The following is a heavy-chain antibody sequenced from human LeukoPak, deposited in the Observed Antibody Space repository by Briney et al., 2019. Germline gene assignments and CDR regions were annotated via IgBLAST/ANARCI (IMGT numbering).Heavy chain of an antibody. V-gene: IGHV3-7*01. J-gene: IGHJ4*02. Sequence: GGSLRLSCAASGFTFSSYGMHWVRQAPGKGLEWVANIKQDGSEKYYVDSVKGRFTISRDNAKNSLYLQMNSLRAEDTAVYYCARVRAVAGTALGYWGQGTLVTVSS. CDR3: ARVRAVAGTALGY. CDR2: IKQDGSEK. D-gene: IGHD6-19*01. CDR1: GFTFSSYG.